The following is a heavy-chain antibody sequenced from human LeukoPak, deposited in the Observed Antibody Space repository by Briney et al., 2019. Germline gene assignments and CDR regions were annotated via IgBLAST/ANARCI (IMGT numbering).Heavy chain of an antibody. Sequence: ASVKVSCKASGYTFTSYYMHWVRQAPGQGLEWMGIINPSGGSTSYAQKFQGRVTMTRDTSTSTVYMELSSLRSEDTAVYYCARGSIVGAKTLGFGAFDIWGQGTMVTVSS. CDR3: ARGSIVGAKTLGFGAFDI. CDR1: GYTFTSYY. D-gene: IGHD1-26*01. V-gene: IGHV1-46*01. J-gene: IGHJ3*02. CDR2: INPSGGST.